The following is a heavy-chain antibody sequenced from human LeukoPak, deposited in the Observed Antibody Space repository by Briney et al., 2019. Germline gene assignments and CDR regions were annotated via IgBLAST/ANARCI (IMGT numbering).Heavy chain of an antibody. CDR1: GYTFTSYG. CDR3: ARDLPRDNDILTGYYYYYYYGMDV. J-gene: IGHJ6*02. V-gene: IGHV1-18*01. D-gene: IGHD3-9*01. Sequence: GASVKVSCKASGYTFTSYGISWVRQAPGQGLEWMGWISAYNGNTNYAQKLQGRVTMTTDTSTSTAYMELRSLRSDDTAVYYCARDLPRDNDILTGYYYYYYYGMDVWGQGTTVTVSS. CDR2: ISAYNGNT.